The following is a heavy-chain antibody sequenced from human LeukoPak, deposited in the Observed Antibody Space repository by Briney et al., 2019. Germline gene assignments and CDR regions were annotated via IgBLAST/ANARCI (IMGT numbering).Heavy chain of an antibody. CDR1: GYTFTDYY. D-gene: IGHD3-22*01. Sequence: ASVKVSCKVSGYTFTDYYMHWVQQAPGKGLEWMGLVDPEDGETIYAEKFQGRVTITADTSTDTAYMELSSLRSEDTAVYYCATGLMYYYDSSGYPYYYYMDVWGKGTTVTVSS. CDR2: VDPEDGET. J-gene: IGHJ6*03. CDR3: ATGLMYYYDSSGYPYYYYMDV. V-gene: IGHV1-69-2*01.